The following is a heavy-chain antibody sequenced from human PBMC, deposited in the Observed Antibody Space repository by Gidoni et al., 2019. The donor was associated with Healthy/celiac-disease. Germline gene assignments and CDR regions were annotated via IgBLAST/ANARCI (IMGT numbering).Heavy chain of an antibody. CDR2: IIPIFGTA. Sequence: QVQLVQSGAAVKKPGSSVKVSCQASGGTFSSYAISWVRQAPGQGLEWMGGIIPIFGTANYAQKFQGRVTITADESTSTAYMELSSLRSEDTAVYYCARVGIVATILRLGAFDIWGQGTMVTVSS. D-gene: IGHD5-12*01. V-gene: IGHV1-69*01. CDR3: ARVGIVATILRLGAFDI. J-gene: IGHJ3*02. CDR1: GGTFSSYA.